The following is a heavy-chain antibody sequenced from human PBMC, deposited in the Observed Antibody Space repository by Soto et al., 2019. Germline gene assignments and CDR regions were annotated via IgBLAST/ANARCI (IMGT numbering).Heavy chain of an antibody. CDR1: GGSISRGTYY. CDR3: ARHGLSSSGWTAAGFDY. J-gene: IGHJ4*02. V-gene: IGHV4-39*01. Sequence: QLQLQESGPGLVKPSETLSLTSTVSGGSISRGTYYWGGFRQPPGKGLEWIGSVYFGATTYYNPSLQSRLTFSEDTSKNLYSLNLSSVTAADTAVYYCARHGLSSSGWTAAGFDYWGQGMVVTVSS. D-gene: IGHD6-19*01. CDR2: VYFGATT.